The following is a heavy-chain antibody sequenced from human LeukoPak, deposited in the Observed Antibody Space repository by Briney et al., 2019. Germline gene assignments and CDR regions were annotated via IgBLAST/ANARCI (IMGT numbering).Heavy chain of an antibody. Sequence: SGPTLVKPTQTLTLTCTFSGFSLSTSGVGVGWIRQPPGKALEWLALIYWDDDKRYSPSLKSRLTITKDTSKNQVVLTMTNMDPVDTATYYCAHSGTRVWWLRGPQPDAFDIWGQGTMVTVSS. CDR3: AHSGTRVWWLRGPQPDAFDI. V-gene: IGHV2-5*02. D-gene: IGHD5-12*01. J-gene: IGHJ3*02. CDR2: IYWDDDK. CDR1: GFSLSTSGVG.